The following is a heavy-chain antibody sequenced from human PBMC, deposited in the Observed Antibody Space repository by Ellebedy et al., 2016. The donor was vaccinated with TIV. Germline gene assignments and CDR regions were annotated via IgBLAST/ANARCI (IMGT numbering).Heavy chain of an antibody. V-gene: IGHV3-33*08. D-gene: IGHD1-26*01. CDR2: IWFDGTNK. J-gene: IGHJ3*01. Sequence: GGSLRLXXVVSGFTFNNYGMHWVRQAPGKGLEWVAGIWFDGTNKFYGDSVKGRFTISRDDSKNTVYLQMDSLRVDDTAVYYCARPSSGSYRNALDVWGRGTMVTVSA. CDR3: ARPSSGSYRNALDV. CDR1: GFTFNNYG.